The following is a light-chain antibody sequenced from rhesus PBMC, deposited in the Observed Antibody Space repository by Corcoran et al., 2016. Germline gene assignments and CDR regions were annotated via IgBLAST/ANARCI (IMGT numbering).Light chain of an antibody. CDR3: QQYTSRPRT. J-gene: IGKJ1*01. CDR1: QSISSW. CDR2: KAS. V-gene: IGKV1-22*01. Sequence: DIQMTQSPSSLSASVGDTVTITCRASQSISSWLAWYRQKPGKAPNLQIYKASSLQSGVPSRFSGSGSGTDFTLTISGLQSEDFATYYCQQYTSRPRTFGQGTKVEIK.